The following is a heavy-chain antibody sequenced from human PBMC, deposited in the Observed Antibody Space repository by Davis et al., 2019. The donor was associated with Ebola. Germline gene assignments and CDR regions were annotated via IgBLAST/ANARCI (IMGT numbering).Heavy chain of an antibody. CDR3: ARLDDYYYYGMDV. J-gene: IGHJ6*02. V-gene: IGHV1-69*02. CDR1: GGTISSYT. CDR2: IIPILGIA. Sequence: SVKVSCKASGGTISSYTISWERQAPGQGLEWMGRIIPILGIANYAQKFQGRVTITADKSTSTAYMELSSLRSEDTAVYYCARLDDYYYYGMDVWGQGTTVTVSS.